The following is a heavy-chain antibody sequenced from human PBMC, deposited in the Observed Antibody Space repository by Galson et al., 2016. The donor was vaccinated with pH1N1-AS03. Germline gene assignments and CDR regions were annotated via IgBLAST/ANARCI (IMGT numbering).Heavy chain of an antibody. CDR2: INGNSGST. D-gene: IGHD5-12*01. V-gene: IGHV1-2*02. Sequence: SVKVSCKASGGTLNNYAINWVRQAPGQGLEWMGGINGNSGSTNYAENFQGRVTMTRDTPISTVYMELTRLRSDDTALYYCARAFGSGYEAGLLDFWGQGTLVTVSS. CDR1: GGTLNNYA. CDR3: ARAFGSGYEAGLLDF. J-gene: IGHJ4*02.